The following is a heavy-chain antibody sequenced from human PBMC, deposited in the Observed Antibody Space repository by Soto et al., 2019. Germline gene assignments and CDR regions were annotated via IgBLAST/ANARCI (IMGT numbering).Heavy chain of an antibody. J-gene: IGHJ6*02. V-gene: IGHV1-69*12. D-gene: IGHD3-3*01. CDR3: TRVAYDFWSGYSRRQIGKNYGMDV. CDR1: GGTFSSYA. Sequence: QVQLVQSGAEVKKPGSSVKVSCKASGGTFSSYAISWVRQAPGQGLEWMGGIIPIFGTANYAQKFQGRVTITADESTSTAYMELSSLRSEDTAVYYCTRVAYDFWSGYSRRQIGKNYGMDVWGQGTTVTVSS. CDR2: IIPIFGTA.